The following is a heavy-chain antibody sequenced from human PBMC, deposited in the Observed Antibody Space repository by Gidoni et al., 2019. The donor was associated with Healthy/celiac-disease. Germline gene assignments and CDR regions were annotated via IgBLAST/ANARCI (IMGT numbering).Heavy chain of an antibody. CDR1: GYTLTELS. CDR3: ATGYSSSWYFDY. Sequence: QVQLVQSGAEGKKPGASVKVSCKVSGYTLTELSMHWVRQAPGKGLEWMGGFDPEDGETIYAQKFQGRVTMTEDTSTDPAYMELSILRSEDTVVYYCATGYSSSWYFDYWGQGTLVTVSS. D-gene: IGHD6-13*01. CDR2: FDPEDGET. J-gene: IGHJ4*02. V-gene: IGHV1-24*01.